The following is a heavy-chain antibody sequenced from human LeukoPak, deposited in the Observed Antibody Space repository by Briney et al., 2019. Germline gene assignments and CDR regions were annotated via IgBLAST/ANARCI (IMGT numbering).Heavy chain of an antibody. Sequence: SETLSLTCAVYDGSFSGYYWSWIRQPPGKGLEWIGEINHSGSTNYNPSLKSRVTISVDTSKNQFSLKLSSVTAADTAVYYCARLRRYCSGGSCPKLDYYYYGMDVWGKGTTVTVSS. D-gene: IGHD2-15*01. CDR3: ARLRRYCSGGSCPKLDYYYYGMDV. CDR2: INHSGST. V-gene: IGHV4-34*01. CDR1: DGSFSGYY. J-gene: IGHJ6*04.